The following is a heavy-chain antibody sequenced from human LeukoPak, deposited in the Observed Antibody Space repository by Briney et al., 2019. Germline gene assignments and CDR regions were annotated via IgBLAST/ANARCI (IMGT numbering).Heavy chain of an antibody. J-gene: IGHJ4*01. D-gene: IGHD1-26*01. V-gene: IGHV4-59*08. CDR1: GGSISSYY. CDR2: IHYSGST. CDR3: ARREWELQFDY. Sequence: SETLSLTCTVSGGSISSYYWSWIRQPPGKGLEWIGYIHYSGSTNYNPALKSRVTISVDTSKNQFSLKLSSVTAADTAVYYCARREWELQFDYWGQGALVTVSS.